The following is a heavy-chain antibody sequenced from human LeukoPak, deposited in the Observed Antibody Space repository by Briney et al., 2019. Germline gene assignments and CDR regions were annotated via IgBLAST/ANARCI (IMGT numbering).Heavy chain of an antibody. J-gene: IGHJ5*02. D-gene: IGHD7-27*01. V-gene: IGHV3-53*01. CDR3: TRNWGSDNWFDP. CDR2: IYSGGST. CDR1: GFTVSSNY. Sequence: PGGSLRLSCAASGFTVSSNYMTWVRQAPGKGLEWVSVIYSGGSTYYADSVKGRFTISRDNSKYTLYLQMNSLRAEDTAVYYCTRNWGSDNWFDPWGQGTLVTVSS.